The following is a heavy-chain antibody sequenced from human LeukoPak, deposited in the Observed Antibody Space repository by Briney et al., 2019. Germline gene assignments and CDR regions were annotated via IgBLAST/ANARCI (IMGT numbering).Heavy chain of an antibody. CDR1: GFTFSSYW. CDR3: ARVHHDFWSGYSLSDWFDP. V-gene: IGHV3-7*01. D-gene: IGHD3-3*01. J-gene: IGHJ5*02. Sequence: PGGPLRLSCAASGFTFSSYWMSWVRQAPGKGLEWVANIKQDGSEKYYVDSVKGRFTISRDNAKNSLYLQMNSLRAEDTAVYYCARVHHDFWSGYSLSDWFDPWGQGTLVTVSS. CDR2: IKQDGSEK.